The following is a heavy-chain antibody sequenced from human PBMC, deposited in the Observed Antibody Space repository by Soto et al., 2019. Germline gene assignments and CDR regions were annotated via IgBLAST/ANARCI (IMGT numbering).Heavy chain of an antibody. J-gene: IGHJ6*03. Sequence: KTSETLSLTCTVSGGSISSYYWSWIRQPPGKGLEWIGYIYYSGSTNYNPSLKSRVTISVDTSKNQFSLKLSSVTAADTVVYYCARHRGSPGYYYYYMDVWGKGTTVTVSS. CDR3: ARHRGSPGYYYYYMDV. CDR1: GGSISSYY. CDR2: IYYSGST. V-gene: IGHV4-59*08.